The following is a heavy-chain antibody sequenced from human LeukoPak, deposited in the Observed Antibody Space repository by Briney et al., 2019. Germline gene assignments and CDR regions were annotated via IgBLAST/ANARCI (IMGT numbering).Heavy chain of an antibody. J-gene: IGHJ4*02. CDR1: GGSISSYY. D-gene: IGHD2-2*01. CDR3: ARDRIVVVPAAYSIFDY. V-gene: IGHV4-4*07. Sequence: SETLSLTCTVSGGSISSYYWSWIRQPAGKGLEWIGRIYTSGSTNYNPSLKSRVTMSVDTSKDQFSLKLSSVTGADTAVYYCARDRIVVVPAAYSIFDYWGQGTLVTVSS. CDR2: IYTSGST.